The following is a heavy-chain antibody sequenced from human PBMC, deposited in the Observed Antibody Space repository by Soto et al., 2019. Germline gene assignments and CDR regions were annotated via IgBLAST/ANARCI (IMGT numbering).Heavy chain of an antibody. D-gene: IGHD5-18*01. CDR3: ARDLLTDGYSGGWFDP. J-gene: IGHJ5*02. Sequence: SVKVSCKASGGTFSSYAINWVRQAPGQGLEWMGGVIPVFDITNYAPKFQGRLTITADESTSTAYMELSSLKSEDTAVYFCARDLLTDGYSGGWFDPWGQGTLVIVSS. CDR2: VIPVFDIT. V-gene: IGHV1-69*13. CDR1: GGTFSSYA.